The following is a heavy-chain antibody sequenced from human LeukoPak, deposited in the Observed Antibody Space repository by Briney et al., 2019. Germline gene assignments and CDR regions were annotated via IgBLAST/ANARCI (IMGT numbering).Heavy chain of an antibody. CDR3: ARLPWFGDANWFDP. J-gene: IGHJ5*02. CDR1: GYSFTGYC. D-gene: IGHD3-10*01. CDR2: IDPSDSYT. Sequence: GESLNISGKGSGYSFTGYCISCVRQIPGKGLEWMESIDPSDSYTNYSPSFQGHVTISADKSISTAYLQWSSLKASDTAMYYCARLPWFGDANWFDPWGQGTLVTVST. V-gene: IGHV5-10-1*01.